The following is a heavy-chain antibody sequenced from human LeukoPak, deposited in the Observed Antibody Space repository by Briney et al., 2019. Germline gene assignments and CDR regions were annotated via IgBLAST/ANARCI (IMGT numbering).Heavy chain of an antibody. D-gene: IGHD2-2*01. CDR3: AKEHCSSTSCIGGFDY. CDR2: ISYDGSNK. J-gene: IGHJ4*02. CDR1: GFTFSSYA. V-gene: IGHV3-30-3*01. Sequence: GGSLRLSCAASGFTFSSYAMHWVRQAPGKGLEWVAVISYDGSNKYYADSVKGRFTISRDNSKNTLYLQMNSLRAEDTAVYYCAKEHCSSTSCIGGFDYWGQGTLVTVSS.